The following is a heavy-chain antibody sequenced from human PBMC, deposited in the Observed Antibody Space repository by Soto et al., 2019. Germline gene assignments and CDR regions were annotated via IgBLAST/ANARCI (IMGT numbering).Heavy chain of an antibody. CDR3: ARGRVAAGTDSVQYYGMDV. Sequence: EVQLVESGGGLVKPGGSLRLSCAASGFTFSSYSMNWVRQAPGKWLEWVSSISSSSSYIYYADSVKGRFTISRDNAKNSLYLQMNSLRAEDTAVYYCARGRVAAGTDSVQYYGMDVWGQGTTVTVSS. CDR1: GFTFSSYS. J-gene: IGHJ6*02. D-gene: IGHD6-13*01. V-gene: IGHV3-21*01. CDR2: ISSSSSYI.